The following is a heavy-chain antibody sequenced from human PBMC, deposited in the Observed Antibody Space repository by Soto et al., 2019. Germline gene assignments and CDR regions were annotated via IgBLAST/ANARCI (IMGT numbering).Heavy chain of an antibody. CDR3: ARGYSGYDRYNWFDP. CDR2: IYYSGST. CDR1: GGTISSSGDY. V-gene: IGHV4-39*01. Sequence: PSDTLSLTCTVSGGTISSSGDYWGWNRQPPGKGLEWIGSIYYSGSTYYNPSLKSRVTISVDTSKNQFSLKLSSVTAADTAVYYCARGYSGYDRYNWFDPWGQGTLVTVSS. J-gene: IGHJ5*02. D-gene: IGHD5-12*01.